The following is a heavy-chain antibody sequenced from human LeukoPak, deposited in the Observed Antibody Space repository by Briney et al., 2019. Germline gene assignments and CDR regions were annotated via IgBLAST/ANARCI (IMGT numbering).Heavy chain of an antibody. V-gene: IGHV1-46*01. D-gene: IGHD1-26*01. CDR3: ARVKPNSGSYSASFDY. CDR2: INPSGGST. J-gene: IGHJ4*02. Sequence: ASVKVSCKASGYTFTSYYMHWVRQAPGQGHEWMGIINPSGGSTSYAQKFQGRVTMTRDTSTSTVYMELSSLRSEDTAVYYCARVKPNSGSYSASFDYWGQGTLVTVSS. CDR1: GYTFTSYY.